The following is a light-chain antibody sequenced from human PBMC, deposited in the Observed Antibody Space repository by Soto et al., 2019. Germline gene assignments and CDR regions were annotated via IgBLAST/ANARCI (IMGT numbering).Light chain of an antibody. CDR2: GAS. J-gene: IGKJ1*01. Sequence: EVVLSQSPGTLSLSPGERATLSCRASQSVSSSYLAWFQQKPGQAPRLLIYGASYRATGIPDRFSGSGSGTDFALTISSLEPEDFARYYCQHYHDALWTFGQGTKVDIK. V-gene: IGKV3-20*01. CDR1: QSVSSSY. CDR3: QHYHDALWT.